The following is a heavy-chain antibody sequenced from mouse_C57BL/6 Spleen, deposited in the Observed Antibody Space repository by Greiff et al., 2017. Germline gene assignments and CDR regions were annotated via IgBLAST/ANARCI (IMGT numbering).Heavy chain of an antibody. CDR3: AAYGSSYYYAMDY. CDR1: GYTFTSYW. J-gene: IGHJ4*01. Sequence: QVQLQQPGAELVMPGASVKLSCKASGYTFTSYWMHWVKQRPGQGLEWIGEIAPSDSYTKYNQKFKGKSSLTVDKSSSTAYMQLSSLTSEDSAVYYCAAYGSSYYYAMDYWGQGTSVTVSS. D-gene: IGHD1-1*01. CDR2: IAPSDSYT. V-gene: IGHV1-69*01.